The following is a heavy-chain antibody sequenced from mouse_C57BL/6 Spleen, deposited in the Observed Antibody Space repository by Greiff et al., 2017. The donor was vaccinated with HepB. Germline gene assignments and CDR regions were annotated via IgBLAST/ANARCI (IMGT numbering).Heavy chain of an antibody. Sequence: VQLQESGPELVKPGASVKISCKASGYAFSSSWMNWVKQRPGKGLAWIGRIYPGDGDTNYNGKFKGKSTLTAAKSSSTTYMQLSSLTSEESSVYFSARSGSRAARFAYWGQGTLVTVSA. D-gene: IGHD4-1*01. CDR1: GYAFSSSW. J-gene: IGHJ3*01. CDR3: ARSGSRAARFAY. CDR2: IYPGDGDT. V-gene: IGHV1-82*01.